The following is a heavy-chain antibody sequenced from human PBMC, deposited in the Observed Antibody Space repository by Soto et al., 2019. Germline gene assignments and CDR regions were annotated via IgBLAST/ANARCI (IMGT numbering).Heavy chain of an antibody. D-gene: IGHD3-3*01. CDR1: GFTFSSYG. CDR2: ISYDGSNK. J-gene: IGHJ4*02. V-gene: IGHV3-30*18. CDR3: AKEDVGVGFDFWSGLNYFDY. Sequence: PGGSLRLSCAASGFTFSSYGMHWVRQAPGKGLEWVAVISYDGSNKYYADSVKGRSTISRDNSKNTLYLQMNSLRAEDTAVYYCAKEDVGVGFDFWSGLNYFDYWGQGTLVTVSS.